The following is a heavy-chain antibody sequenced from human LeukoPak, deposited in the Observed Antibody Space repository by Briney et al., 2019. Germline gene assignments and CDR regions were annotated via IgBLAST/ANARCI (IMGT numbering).Heavy chain of an antibody. CDR3: ARGGISGGSQR. V-gene: IGHV3-30*03. Sequence: PGRSPRLSCAASGFTFSSYGMHWVRQAPGKGLEWVAVISYDGSNKYYADSVKGRFTISRDNSKNTLYLQMNSLRAEDTAVYYCARGGISGGSQRWGQGTLVTVSS. D-gene: IGHD2-15*01. CDR2: ISYDGSNK. CDR1: GFTFSSYG. J-gene: IGHJ4*02.